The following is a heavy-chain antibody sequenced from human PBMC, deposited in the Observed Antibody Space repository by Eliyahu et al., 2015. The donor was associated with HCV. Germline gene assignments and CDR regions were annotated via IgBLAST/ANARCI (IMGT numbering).Heavy chain of an antibody. D-gene: IGHD2-2*02. CDR3: AKGGYCSSTSCYTVGDWFDP. J-gene: IGHJ5*02. V-gene: IGHV3-9*01. CDR1: GFTFDDYA. Sequence: EVQLVESGGGLVQPGRSLRLSCXASGFTFDDYAXHWVRQAPGKGLEWVSGISWNSGSIGYADSVKGRFTISRDNAKNSLYLQMNSLRAEDTALYYCAKGGYCSSTSCYTVGDWFDPWGQGTLVTVSS. CDR2: ISWNSGSI.